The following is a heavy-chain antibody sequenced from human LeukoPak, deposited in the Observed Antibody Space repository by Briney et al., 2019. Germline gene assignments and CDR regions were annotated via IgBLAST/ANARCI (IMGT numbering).Heavy chain of an antibody. J-gene: IGHJ4*02. Sequence: ASVKVSCKASGYTFTSYYMHWVRQAPGQGLEWMGIINPSGGSTSYAQTFQGRVTMTRDTSTSTVYMELSSLRSEDTAVYYCARGSIAAAGNGGYFDYWGQGTLVTVSS. CDR3: ARGSIAAAGNGGYFDY. CDR2: INPSGGST. CDR1: GYTFTSYY. V-gene: IGHV1-46*01. D-gene: IGHD6-13*01.